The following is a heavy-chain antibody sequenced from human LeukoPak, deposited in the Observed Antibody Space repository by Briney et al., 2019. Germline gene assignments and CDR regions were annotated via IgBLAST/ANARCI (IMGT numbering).Heavy chain of an antibody. CDR2: IYYSGST. Sequence: PSQTLSLTCTVSGGSISSSSYYWGWIRQPPGKGLEWIGSIYYSGSTYYNPSLKSRVTISVDTSKNQFSLKLSSVTAADTAVYYCARPSSRTVEIDYWGQGTLVTVSS. V-gene: IGHV4-39*01. J-gene: IGHJ4*02. CDR1: GGSISSSSYY. D-gene: IGHD6-13*01. CDR3: ARPSSRTVEIDY.